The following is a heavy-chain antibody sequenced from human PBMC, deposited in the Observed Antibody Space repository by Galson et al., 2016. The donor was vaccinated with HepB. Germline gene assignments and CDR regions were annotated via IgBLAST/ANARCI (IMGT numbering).Heavy chain of an antibody. J-gene: IGHJ4*02. V-gene: IGHV3-23*01. CDR1: GFTFSSYT. CDR3: AKDRLPYGSGSFFPDY. CDR2: ISGSAAGT. D-gene: IGHD3-10*01. Sequence: SLRLSCAASGFTFSSYTMSWVRQAPGKGLEWVSAISGSAAGTYYADSVKGRFTISRDNSKNTLYLQMNSLRAEDTAVYYCAKDRLPYGSGSFFPDYWGQGTLVTVSS.